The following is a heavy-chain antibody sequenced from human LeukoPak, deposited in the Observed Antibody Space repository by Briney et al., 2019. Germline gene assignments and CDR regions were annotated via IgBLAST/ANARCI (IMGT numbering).Heavy chain of an antibody. V-gene: IGHV1-18*01. CDR2: ISAYNGNT. D-gene: IGHD6-19*01. CDR1: GYTFTSYG. CDR3: ARDSPYSSGWYGGSNYYYYYMDV. Sequence: GASVKVSCKASGYTFTSYGISWVRQAPGQGLEWMGWISAYNGNTNYAQKLQGRVTMTTDTSTSTAYMELRSLRSDDTAVYYCARDSPYSSGWYGGSNYYYYYMDVWGKGTTVTISS. J-gene: IGHJ6*03.